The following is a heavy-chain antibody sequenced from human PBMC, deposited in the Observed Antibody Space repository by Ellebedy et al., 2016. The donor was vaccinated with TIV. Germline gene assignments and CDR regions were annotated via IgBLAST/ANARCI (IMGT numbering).Heavy chain of an antibody. CDR3: ARVVYGDYDGVWFDP. CDR1: GFTFSSYS. Sequence: GGSLRLXXAASGFTFSSYSMNWVRQAPGKGLEWVAVISYDGSNKYYADSVKGRFTISRDNSKNTLYLQMNSLRAEDTAVYYCARVVYGDYDGVWFDPWGQGTLVTVSS. D-gene: IGHD4-17*01. J-gene: IGHJ5*02. V-gene: IGHV3-30*03. CDR2: ISYDGSNK.